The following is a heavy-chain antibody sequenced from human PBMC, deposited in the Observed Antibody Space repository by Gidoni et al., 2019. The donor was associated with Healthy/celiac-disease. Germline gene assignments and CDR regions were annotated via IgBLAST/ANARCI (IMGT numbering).Heavy chain of an antibody. CDR3: ARDRDSNYAGDNWFDP. Sequence: QVQLVESGGGVVQPGRSLRLSCAASGFTFSSYAMHWVRQAPGKGLEWVAVISYDGSNKYYADSVKGRFTISRDNSKNTLYLQMNSLRAEDTAVYYCARDRDSNYAGDNWFDPWGQGTLVTVSS. V-gene: IGHV3-30-3*01. J-gene: IGHJ5*02. CDR1: GFTFSSYA. D-gene: IGHD4-4*01. CDR2: ISYDGSNK.